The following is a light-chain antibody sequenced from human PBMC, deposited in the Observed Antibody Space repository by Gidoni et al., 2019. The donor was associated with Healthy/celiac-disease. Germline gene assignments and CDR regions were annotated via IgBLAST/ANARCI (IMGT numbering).Light chain of an antibody. CDR2: GNS. Sequence: QSVLTQPPSVSGAPGQRVTISCTWSSSNTGASVVVHWYQQLPGTAPKLLIYGNSPRPSGVPDRFSGSKSGTSASLAITGLQAEDEADYSCQSYDNSLSGSGVFGGGTKLTVL. J-gene: IGLJ3*02. CDR3: QSYDNSLSGSGV. V-gene: IGLV1-40*01. CDR1: SSNTGASVV.